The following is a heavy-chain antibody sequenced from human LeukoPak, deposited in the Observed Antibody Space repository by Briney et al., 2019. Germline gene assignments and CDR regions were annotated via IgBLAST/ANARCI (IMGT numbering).Heavy chain of an antibody. CDR1: GGSISSTNW. CDR3: ARGSRPTGGLYYFDY. D-gene: IGHD3/OR15-3a*01. Sequence: PSGTLSLTCAVSGGSISSTNWWSWVRQPPGKGLEWIGEIYHSGSTNYNPSLKSRVTISVDTSKNQFSLKLSSVTAADTAVYYCARGSRPTGGLYYFDYWGQGTLVTVSS. CDR2: IYHSGST. J-gene: IGHJ4*02. V-gene: IGHV4-4*02.